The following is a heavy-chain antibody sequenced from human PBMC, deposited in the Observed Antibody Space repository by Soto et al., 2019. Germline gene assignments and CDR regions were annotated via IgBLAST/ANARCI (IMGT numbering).Heavy chain of an antibody. V-gene: IGHV3-33*01. CDR1: GFTFSGFA. J-gene: IGHJ6*02. CDR3: AREKVAGDPRHYNGMDV. CDR2: IWHDGTNE. D-gene: IGHD3-10*01. Sequence: QVQLVESGGGVVQPGKSLRLSCAASGFTFSGFAIHWVRQAPGKGLEWLAVIWHDGTNEYYADSVKGRFTISRDHSQNTLYLQMNSLRAEDTALYYCAREKVAGDPRHYNGMDVRGQGTTVTVSS.